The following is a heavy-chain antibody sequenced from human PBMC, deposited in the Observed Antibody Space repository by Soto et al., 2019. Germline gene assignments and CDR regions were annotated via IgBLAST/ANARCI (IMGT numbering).Heavy chain of an antibody. V-gene: IGHV4-34*01. CDR1: GGSFSAYY. D-gene: IGHD5-12*01. CDR3: ARGGDKVVAVRVLGFDD. CDR2: SNYSGST. Sequence: QVQLQQWGVGLLKPSETLSLTCAVNGGSFSAYYWSWIRQPPGKGLEWIGESNYSGSTKYNPSLKSRVTRSVDTSKNQFSPMLISVNAPGADVYDSARGGDKVVAVRVLGFDDWGQGTMVTVSS. J-gene: IGHJ4*02.